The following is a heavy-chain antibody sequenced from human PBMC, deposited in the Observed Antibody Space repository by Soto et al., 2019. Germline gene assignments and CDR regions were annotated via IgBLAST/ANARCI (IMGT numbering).Heavy chain of an antibody. CDR1: GYSFTSHC. J-gene: IGHJ4*02. D-gene: IGHD6-19*01. CDR3: ARQDPGGYGYSSGLNSFDY. CDR2: IYPGDSDT. V-gene: IGHV5-51*01. Sequence: GESLKISWKSSGYSFTSHCIGCVRRMPWKRLHWMGIIYPGDSDTRYSPSFQGQVTISADKSISTAYVQWSSLKASDTAMYYCARQDPGGYGYSSGLNSFDYWGQGTLVAV.